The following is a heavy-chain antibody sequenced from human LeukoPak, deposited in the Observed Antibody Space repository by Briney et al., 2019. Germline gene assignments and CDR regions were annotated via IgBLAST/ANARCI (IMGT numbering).Heavy chain of an antibody. V-gene: IGHV5-51*01. D-gene: IGHD3-10*01. J-gene: IGHJ4*02. CDR1: GYSFHIYW. Sequence: GESLKISCKGSGYSFHIYWIGWVRQMPGKGLEWMGTIYPGDSDTRYSPSFQGQVTISADKSISTAYLQWSSLKASDTAMYYCARLVSGSYFDYWGQGALVTVSS. CDR3: ARLVSGSYFDY. CDR2: IYPGDSDT.